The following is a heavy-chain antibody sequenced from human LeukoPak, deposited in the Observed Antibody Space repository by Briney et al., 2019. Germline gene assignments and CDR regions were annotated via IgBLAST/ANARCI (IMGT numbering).Heavy chain of an antibody. CDR1: GGSISSSNW. J-gene: IGHJ6*02. D-gene: IGHD4-17*01. CDR2: IYHSGST. Sequence: SGTLSLTCAVSGGSISSSNWWSWVRQPPGKGLEWIGEIYHSGSTNYNPSLKSRVTISVDKSKNQFSLKLSSVTAADTAVYYCSRGDGDYDYYYGMDVWGQGTTVTVSS. CDR3: SRGDGDYDYYYGMDV. V-gene: IGHV4-4*02.